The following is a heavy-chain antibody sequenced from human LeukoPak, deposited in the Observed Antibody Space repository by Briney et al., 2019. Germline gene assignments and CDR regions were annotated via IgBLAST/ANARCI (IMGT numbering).Heavy chain of an antibody. CDR2: ISAYNGNT. D-gene: IGHD3-3*01. Sequence: ASVNVSSKSSGYTFTSYGIRLVRQAPGQGLEWMGWISAYNGNTNYAQKLQGRVTMTTDTSTSTAYMELRSLRSDDTAVYYCSRGVDFWSRYLNFVNWGQGTLVTVSS. CDR1: GYTFTSYG. CDR3: SRGVDFWSRYLNFVN. J-gene: IGHJ4*02. V-gene: IGHV1-18*01.